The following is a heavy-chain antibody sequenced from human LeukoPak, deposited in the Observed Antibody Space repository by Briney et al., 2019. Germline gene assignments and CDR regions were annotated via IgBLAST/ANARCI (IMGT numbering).Heavy chain of an antibody. J-gene: IGHJ4*02. CDR3: ARIDPLGYFDQ. CDR2: IFFSGHS. CDR1: GAFSSRFY. V-gene: IGHV4-59*13. Sequence: PSETLALPCTVSGAFSSRFYWSWVRQSPGKGLEWIGNIFFSGHSNYNPSLTGRVTISPDTSKSQFSLKMTSVTAADTALYYCARIDPLGYFDQWGQGTLVTVSS.